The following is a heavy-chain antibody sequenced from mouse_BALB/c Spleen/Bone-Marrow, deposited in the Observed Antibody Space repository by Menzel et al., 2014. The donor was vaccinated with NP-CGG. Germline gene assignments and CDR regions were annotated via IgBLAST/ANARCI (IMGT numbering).Heavy chain of an antibody. J-gene: IGHJ3*01. CDR2: INPSSGYT. Sequence: LEESAAELARPGASVKMSCKASGYTFTSYTIHWVKQRPGQGLEWIGYINPSSGYTDYNQRFNDKTTLTTDKSSSTAYMQLSSLTSEDSAVYYCARLNYGNPFAYWGQGTLVNVSA. D-gene: IGHD2-1*01. CDR1: GYTFTSYT. V-gene: IGHV1-4*02. CDR3: ARLNYGNPFAY.